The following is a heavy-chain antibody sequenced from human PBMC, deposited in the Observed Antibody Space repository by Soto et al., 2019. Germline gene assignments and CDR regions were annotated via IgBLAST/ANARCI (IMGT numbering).Heavy chain of an antibody. Sequence: QVQLQESGPGLVKPSQTLSLTCTVSGGSINSGAYYWSWIRQHPGKGLEWIAYIYSSGSTYYNPSLKSRVIISVDTSKNQFFLKLTSITAADTAVYYCASPSVGTAMYGAFDIWGQGTMVTVSS. V-gene: IGHV4-31*03. J-gene: IGHJ3*02. CDR2: IYSSGST. D-gene: IGHD5-18*01. CDR3: ASPSVGTAMYGAFDI. CDR1: GGSINSGAYY.